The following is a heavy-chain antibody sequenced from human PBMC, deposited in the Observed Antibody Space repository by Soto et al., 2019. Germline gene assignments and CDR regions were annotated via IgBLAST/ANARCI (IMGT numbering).Heavy chain of an antibody. J-gene: IGHJ4*02. CDR1: GYTFTSYG. Sequence: QVHLVQSGAEVKKPGASVKVSCKASGYTFTSYGITWVRQAPGQGLEWMGWISAHNGNTDYAQKLQGRVIVTRDTSTSTAYIELKSLRSDDTAVYYGARGRYGDYWGQGALVTVSS. CDR2: ISAHNGNT. CDR3: ARGRYGDY. D-gene: IGHD1-1*01. V-gene: IGHV1-18*01.